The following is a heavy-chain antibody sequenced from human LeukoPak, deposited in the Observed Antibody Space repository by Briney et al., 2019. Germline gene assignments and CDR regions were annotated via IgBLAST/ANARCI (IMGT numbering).Heavy chain of an antibody. Sequence: GGSLRLSCAASGFTFSSYRMTWVRQAPGKGLEWVSYISLSSTTIYYADSVKGRFTISRDDAKNSLYLQMNSLRDEDTAVYYCARVSGWPWDYWGQGTLVTVSS. CDR1: GFTFSSYR. J-gene: IGHJ4*02. CDR3: ARVSGWPWDY. D-gene: IGHD2-15*01. V-gene: IGHV3-48*02. CDR2: ISLSSTTI.